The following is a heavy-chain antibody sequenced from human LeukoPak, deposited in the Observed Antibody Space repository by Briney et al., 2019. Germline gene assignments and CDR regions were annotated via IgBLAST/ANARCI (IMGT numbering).Heavy chain of an antibody. V-gene: IGHV5-51*01. CDR3: VRLGYRGYVSADFYNYMDV. Sequence: GESLKISCKGIGYSFTSYWIGWVRQMPGKGLEWIGIIYPDDSDTKYSPSFQGQGTISADKSINTAYLQWNSLKASDTAMYFCVRLGYRGYVSADFYNYMDVWGKGTAVTVSS. CDR1: GYSFTSYW. D-gene: IGHD5-12*01. CDR2: IYPDDSDT. J-gene: IGHJ6*03.